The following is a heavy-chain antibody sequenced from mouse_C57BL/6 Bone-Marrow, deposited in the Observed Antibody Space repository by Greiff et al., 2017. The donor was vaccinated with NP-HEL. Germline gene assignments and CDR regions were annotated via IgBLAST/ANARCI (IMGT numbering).Heavy chain of an antibody. D-gene: IGHD2-4*01. CDR3: ARGVYDYDGWYFDV. Sequence: VQLKESGPVLVKPGASVKMSCKASGYTFTDYYMNWVKQSHGKSLEWIGVINPYNGGTSYNQKFKGKATLTVDKSSSTAYMELNSLTSEDSAVYYCARGVYDYDGWYFDVWGTGTTVTVSS. CDR1: GYTFTDYY. J-gene: IGHJ1*03. V-gene: IGHV1-19*01. CDR2: INPYNGGT.